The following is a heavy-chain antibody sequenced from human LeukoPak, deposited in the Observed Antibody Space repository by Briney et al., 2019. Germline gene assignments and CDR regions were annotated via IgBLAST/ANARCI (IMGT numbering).Heavy chain of an antibody. V-gene: IGHV3-33*01. CDR3: ARDRQVYYDILTGSTYYYYGMDV. J-gene: IGHJ6*04. CDR1: GFTFSSYG. D-gene: IGHD3-9*01. CDR2: IWYDGSNK. Sequence: GGSLRLSCAASGFTFSSYGMHWVRQAPGKGLEGVAVIWYDGSNKYYADSVKGRFTISRDNSKNTLYLQMNSLRAEDTAVYYCARDRQVYYDILTGSTYYYYGMDVWGKGTTVTVSS.